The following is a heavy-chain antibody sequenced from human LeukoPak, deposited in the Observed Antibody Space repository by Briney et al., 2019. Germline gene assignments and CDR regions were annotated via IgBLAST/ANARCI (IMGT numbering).Heavy chain of an antibody. J-gene: IGHJ4*02. CDR3: ARTVATGPFYDFRSGYYLLDY. Sequence: ASVKVSCKASGYTFTSYGISWVRQAPGQGLEWMGWISAYNGNTNYAQKLQGRVTMTTDTSTSTAYMELRSLRSDDTAVYYCARTVATGPFYDFRSGYYLLDYWGQGTLVTVSS. V-gene: IGHV1-18*01. CDR2: ISAYNGNT. D-gene: IGHD3-3*01. CDR1: GYTFTSYG.